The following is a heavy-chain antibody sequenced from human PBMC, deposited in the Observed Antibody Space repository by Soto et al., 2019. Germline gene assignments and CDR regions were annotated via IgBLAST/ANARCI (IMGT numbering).Heavy chain of an antibody. CDR1: GFTFSSYA. J-gene: IGHJ5*02. Sequence: GGSLRLSCAASGFTFSSYAMSWVRQAPGKGLEWGSAISGSGGSTYYADSVKGRFTISRDNSKNTLYLQMNSLRAEDTAVYYCAKDPDIVVVPAAIGALTWFDPWGQGTLVTVSS. V-gene: IGHV3-23*01. D-gene: IGHD2-2*02. CDR2: ISGSGGST. CDR3: AKDPDIVVVPAAIGALTWFDP.